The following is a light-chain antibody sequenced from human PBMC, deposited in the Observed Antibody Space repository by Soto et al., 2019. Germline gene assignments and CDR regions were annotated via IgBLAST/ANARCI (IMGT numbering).Light chain of an antibody. CDR1: SSDVGGYNY. J-gene: IGLJ1*01. V-gene: IGLV2-11*01. CDR3: CSYAGSYTYV. CDR2: DVS. Sequence: QRALTQPGSVSGSPGQSVTISCTGSSSDVGGYNYVSWYQQHPGKAPKLMIYDVSKRPSGVPDRFSGSKSGNTASLTISGLQAEDEADYYCCSYAGSYTYVLGTGTKVTVL.